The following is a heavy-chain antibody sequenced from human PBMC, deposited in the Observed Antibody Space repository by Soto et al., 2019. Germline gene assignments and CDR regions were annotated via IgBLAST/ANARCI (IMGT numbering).Heavy chain of an antibody. Sequence: RLSCAASGFTFNTYTMSWVRQAPGKGLEWVSAITDSGTGTYYADSVKGRFTISRDNSKNTLYLQMNSLRAEDTAVYYCARDRLRLGELSLIGYFDYWGQGTLVTVSS. V-gene: IGHV3-23*01. CDR2: ITDSGTGT. J-gene: IGHJ4*02. CDR3: ARDRLRLGELSLIGYFDY. CDR1: GFTFNTYT. D-gene: IGHD3-16*02.